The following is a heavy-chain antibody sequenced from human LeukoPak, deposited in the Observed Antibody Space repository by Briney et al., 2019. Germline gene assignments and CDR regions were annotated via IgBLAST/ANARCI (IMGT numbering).Heavy chain of an antibody. CDR3: ASVIYLGAMVDWFKP. J-gene: IGHJ5*02. D-gene: IGHD5-18*01. CDR1: GFTFSSYW. Sequence: GGSLRLSCAASGFTFSSYWMRWVRQAPGKGLEWVANIKQDGSEKYYADSVKGRFTISRDNTKNTLYLQMNSLRAEDTAVYYCASVIYLGAMVDWFKPLGQGNPVTVFS. V-gene: IGHV3-7*01. CDR2: IKQDGSEK.